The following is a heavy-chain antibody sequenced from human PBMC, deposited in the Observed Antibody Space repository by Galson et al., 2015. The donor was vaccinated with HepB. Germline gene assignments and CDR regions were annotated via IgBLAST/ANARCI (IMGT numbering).Heavy chain of an antibody. Sequence: SLRLSCAASGFTFDSYGMHWVRQAPGTGLEWVAAIWYDGHKKYYADSVKARFTISRDNSKNTVYLQMNGLRVEETAVYFWARGWNDYGFPPSYWGRGSLVTVSS. CDR1: GFTFDSYG. V-gene: IGHV3-33*01. J-gene: IGHJ4*02. D-gene: IGHD4-17*01. CDR3: ARGWNDYGFPPSY. CDR2: IWYDGHKK.